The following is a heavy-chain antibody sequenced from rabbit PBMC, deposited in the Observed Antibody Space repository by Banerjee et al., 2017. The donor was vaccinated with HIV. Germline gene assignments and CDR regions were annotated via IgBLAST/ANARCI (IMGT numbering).Heavy chain of an antibody. CDR2: IYTTDGRT. CDR1: GFSFSSGYD. V-gene: IGHV1S40*01. CDR3: ARDAGDTYFYFNL. J-gene: IGHJ4*01. Sequence: QSLEESGGDLVKPGASLTLTCTASGFSFSSGYDMSWVRQAPGKGLEWIGYIYTTDGRTWYASWAKGRFTISKTSSTTVTLQMPSLTAADTATYFCARDAGDTYFYFNLWGPGTLVTVS. D-gene: IGHD8-1*01.